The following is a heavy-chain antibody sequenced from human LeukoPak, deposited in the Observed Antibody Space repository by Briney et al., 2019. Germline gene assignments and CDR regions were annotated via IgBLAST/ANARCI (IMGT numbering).Heavy chain of an antibody. CDR3: AREGVLIQLPSD. D-gene: IGHD5-18*01. Sequence: PGGSLRLSCAASAFTFSDYYMSWVRQAPGKGLEWVSYISSSGSTKYYADSVKGRFTISRDNAKKSLYLQMNSLRAEDTAVYYCAREGVLIQLPSDWGQGTLVTVSS. CDR2: ISSSGSTK. CDR1: AFTFSDYY. V-gene: IGHV3-11*04. J-gene: IGHJ4*02.